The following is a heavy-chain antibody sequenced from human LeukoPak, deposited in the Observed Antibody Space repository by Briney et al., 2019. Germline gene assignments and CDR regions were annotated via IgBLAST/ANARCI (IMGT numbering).Heavy chain of an antibody. CDR1: GGSFRGYY. Sequence: PSETLSLTCAVYGGSFRGYYWGGIRQPPGKGLEWIGEINHSGSTNYNPSLKSRVTISVDTSKNQFSLKLSSVTAADTAVYYCARATLTTVTHYYYYYYGMDVWGQGTTVTVSS. D-gene: IGHD4-17*01. CDR3: ARATLTTVTHYYYYYYGMDV. J-gene: IGHJ6*02. V-gene: IGHV4-34*01. CDR2: INHSGST.